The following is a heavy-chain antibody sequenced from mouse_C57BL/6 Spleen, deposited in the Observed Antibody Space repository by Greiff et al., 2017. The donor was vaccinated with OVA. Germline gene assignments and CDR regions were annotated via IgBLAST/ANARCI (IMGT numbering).Heavy chain of an antibody. V-gene: IGHV5-12*01. CDR2: ISNGGGST. D-gene: IGHD1-1*01. Sequence: EVMLVESGGGLVQPGGSLKLSCAASGFTFSDYYMYWVRQTPEKRLEWVAYISNGGGSTYYPDTVKGRFTISRDNAKNTLYLQMCRRKDEETARYYCARGLVRGCDDGGQGASLTVSS. J-gene: IGHJ2*03. CDR1: GFTFSDYY. CDR3: ARGLVRGCDD.